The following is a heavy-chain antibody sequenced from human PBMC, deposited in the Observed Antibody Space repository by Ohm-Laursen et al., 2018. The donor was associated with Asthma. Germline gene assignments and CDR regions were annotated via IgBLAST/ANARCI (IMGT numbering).Heavy chain of an antibody. CDR3: ARGSFHDVSGYDEGYNWFDP. J-gene: IGHJ5*02. V-gene: IGHV1-69*13. Sequence: EASVKVSCKASGGTFRNFAVTWVRQAPGQGLEWMGGIFPIFGSLKYSQRFRGRLTITGDESTSTAYMELSSLRSEDTAVYYCARGSFHDVSGYDEGYNWFDPWGQGTLVTVSS. CDR2: IFPIFGSL. CDR1: GGTFRNFA. D-gene: IGHD5-12*01.